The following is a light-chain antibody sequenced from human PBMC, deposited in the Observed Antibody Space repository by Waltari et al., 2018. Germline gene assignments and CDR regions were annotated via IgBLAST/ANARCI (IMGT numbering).Light chain of an antibody. CDR1: QSIGSY. J-gene: IGKJ4*01. Sequence: EIVLTQSPVTLSLSPGDTATLSCRASQSIGSYLAWYQRKPGQAPRLLIYDPSNRAAAIPPRFSGGGSGTDFTLTISGLEPEDFAVYYCQHRNTGLTFGGGTKVEIE. CDR3: QHRNTGLT. CDR2: DPS. V-gene: IGKV3-11*01.